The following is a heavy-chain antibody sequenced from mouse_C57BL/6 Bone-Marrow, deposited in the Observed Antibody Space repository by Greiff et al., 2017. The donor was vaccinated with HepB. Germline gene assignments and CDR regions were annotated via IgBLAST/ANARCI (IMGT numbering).Heavy chain of an antibody. J-gene: IGHJ4*01. V-gene: IGHV5-17*03. CDR2: ISSGSSTI. Sequence: EVKLVESGGGLVKPGGSLKLSCAASGFTFSDYGMHWVRQAPEKGLAWVAYISSGSSTIYYADTLKGRITISRDNAKNTLFLQMSSLRSEDTAMYYCARGYDNTDAKDYWGQGTSVTVSS. D-gene: IGHD2-3*01. CDR1: GFTFSDYG. CDR3: ARGYDNTDAKDY.